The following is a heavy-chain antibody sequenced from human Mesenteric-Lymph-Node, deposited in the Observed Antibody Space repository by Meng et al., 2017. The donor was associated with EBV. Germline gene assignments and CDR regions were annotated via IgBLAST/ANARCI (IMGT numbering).Heavy chain of an antibody. Sequence: QVQLQQWGAGLLKPSXXLSLTRAVYGGSFSGYYWSWIRQPPGKGLEWIGEINHSGSTNYNPSLKSRVTISVDTSKNQFSLKLSSVTAADTAVYYCARGQKGYCSGGSCPNWFDPWGQGTLGTVSS. D-gene: IGHD2-15*01. CDR2: INHSGST. V-gene: IGHV4-34*01. J-gene: IGHJ5*02. CDR1: GGSFSGYY. CDR3: ARGQKGYCSGGSCPNWFDP.